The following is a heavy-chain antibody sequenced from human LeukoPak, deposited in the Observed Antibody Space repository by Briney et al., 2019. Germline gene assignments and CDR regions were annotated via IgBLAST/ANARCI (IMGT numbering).Heavy chain of an antibody. CDR1: GGSISSGGYY. V-gene: IGHV4-30-4*08. Sequence: SQTPSLTCTVSGGSISSGGYYWSWIRQPPGKGLEWIGYIYYSGSTYYNPSLKSRVTISVDTSKNQFSLKLSSVTAADTAVYYCAREGGASGEVDYWGQGTLVTVSS. CDR3: AREGGASGEVDY. D-gene: IGHD1-26*01. CDR2: IYYSGST. J-gene: IGHJ4*02.